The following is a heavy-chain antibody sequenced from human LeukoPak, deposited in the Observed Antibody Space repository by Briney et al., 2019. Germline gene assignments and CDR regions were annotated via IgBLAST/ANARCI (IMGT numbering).Heavy chain of an antibody. CDR2: VYYSGST. CDR3: ARRRGYDHFDY. Sequence: PSETLSLTCSVSGGSISSSGYYWGWIRQPPGKGLEWIGNVYYSGSTYYNPSLKSRVTISVDTSKNQFSLKLSSVTAADTAVYYCARRRGYDHFDYWGQGTLVTVSS. CDR1: GGSISSSGYY. V-gene: IGHV4-39*01. J-gene: IGHJ4*02. D-gene: IGHD5-12*01.